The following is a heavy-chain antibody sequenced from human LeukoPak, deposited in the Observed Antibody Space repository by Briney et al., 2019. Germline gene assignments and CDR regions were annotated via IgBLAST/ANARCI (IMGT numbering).Heavy chain of an antibody. D-gene: IGHD3-9*01. CDR1: GGSISSSSYY. V-gene: IGHV4-39*07. Sequence: TSETLSLTCTVSGGSISSSSYYWGWIRQPPGRGLEWIGSIYYSGSTYYNPSLKSRVTISVDTSKNQFSLKLSSVTAADTAVYYCARDYTRSLRYFDWLGAFDIWGQGTMVTVSS. CDR2: IYYSGST. CDR3: ARDYTRSLRYFDWLGAFDI. J-gene: IGHJ3*02.